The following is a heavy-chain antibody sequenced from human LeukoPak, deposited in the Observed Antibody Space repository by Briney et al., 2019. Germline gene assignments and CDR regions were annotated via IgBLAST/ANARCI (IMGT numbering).Heavy chain of an antibody. Sequence: SVKVSCKASGGTFSSYAISWVRQAPGQGLEWMGGIIPIFGTANYAQKFQGRVTITADESTSTAYMELSSLRSEDTAAYYCARDFFRRGGSYWEGRWFDPWGQGTLVTVSS. J-gene: IGHJ5*02. D-gene: IGHD1-26*01. CDR1: GGTFSSYA. CDR2: IIPIFGTA. CDR3: ARDFFRRGGSYWEGRWFDP. V-gene: IGHV1-69*13.